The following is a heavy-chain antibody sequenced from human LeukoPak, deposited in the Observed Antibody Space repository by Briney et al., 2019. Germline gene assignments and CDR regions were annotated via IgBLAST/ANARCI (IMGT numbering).Heavy chain of an antibody. CDR1: GGSISSSGYY. V-gene: IGHV4-39*01. CDR2: IYYSGSA. D-gene: IGHD5-18*01. J-gene: IGHJ4*02. Sequence: SETLSLTCTVSGGSISSSGYYWGWIRQPPGKGLEWIGSIYYSGSAYYNPSLKSRVAISVDTSKNQFSLKLSSVTAADTAVYYCARLRGYSYGHFDFWGQGTLVTVSS. CDR3: ARLRGYSYGHFDF.